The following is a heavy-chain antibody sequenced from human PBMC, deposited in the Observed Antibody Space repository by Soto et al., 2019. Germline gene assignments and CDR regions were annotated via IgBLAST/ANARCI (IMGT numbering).Heavy chain of an antibody. CDR3: ARDYDSSGDY. J-gene: IGHJ4*02. V-gene: IGHV4-39*01. CDR2: IYYSGST. CDR1: GVSISTSSYY. Sequence: SETLSLTCTVSGVSISTSSYYWGWIRQPPGKGLEWIGSIYYSGSTYYNPSLKSRVTISVDTSKNQFSLKLSSVTAADTAVYYCARDYDSSGDYWGQGTLVTVS. D-gene: IGHD3-22*01.